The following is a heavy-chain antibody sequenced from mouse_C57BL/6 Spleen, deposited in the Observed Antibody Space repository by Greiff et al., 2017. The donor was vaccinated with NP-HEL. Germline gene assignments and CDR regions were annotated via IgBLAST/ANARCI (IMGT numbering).Heavy chain of an antibody. Sequence: QVQLKQSGAELVRPGTSVKVSCKASGYAFTNYLIEWVKQRPGQGLEWIGVINPGSGGTNYNEKFKGKATLTADKSSSTAYMQLSSLTSEDSAVYFCARDRDDYGSRDWYFDVWGTGTTVTVSS. CDR1: GYAFTNYL. J-gene: IGHJ1*03. D-gene: IGHD1-1*01. V-gene: IGHV1-54*01. CDR3: ARDRDDYGSRDWYFDV. CDR2: INPGSGGT.